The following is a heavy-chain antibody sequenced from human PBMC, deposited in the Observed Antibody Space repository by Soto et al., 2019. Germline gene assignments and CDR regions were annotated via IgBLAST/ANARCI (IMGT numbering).Heavy chain of an antibody. CDR3: ARVGVVGARVFDY. CDR1: GFTFSSYS. CDR2: ISSSSSTI. J-gene: IGHJ4*02. Sequence: EVQLVESGGGLVQPGGSLRLSCAASGFTFSSYSMNWVRQAPGKGLEGVSYISSSSSTIYYADSVKGRFTISRDNAKNSLYLQMNSLRAEDTAVYYCARVGVVGARVFDYWGQGTLVTVSS. D-gene: IGHD1-26*01. V-gene: IGHV3-48*01.